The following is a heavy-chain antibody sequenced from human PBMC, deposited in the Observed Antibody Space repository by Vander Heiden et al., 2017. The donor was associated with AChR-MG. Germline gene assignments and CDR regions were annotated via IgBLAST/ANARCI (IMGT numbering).Heavy chain of an antibody. CDR1: GFTFADYA. J-gene: IGHJ1*01. Sequence: EVQLVESGGGLVQPGRSLRLSCAASGFTFADYAMDWVRQAPGKGREWVSGISVNSGSIGYADSVKGRFTISRDNAKNSLYLQMNSLRAEDTALYYCAKAPSSSSSEYFQHWGQGTLVTVSS. CDR3: AKAPSSSSSEYFQH. V-gene: IGHV3-9*01. CDR2: ISVNSGSI. D-gene: IGHD6-6*01.